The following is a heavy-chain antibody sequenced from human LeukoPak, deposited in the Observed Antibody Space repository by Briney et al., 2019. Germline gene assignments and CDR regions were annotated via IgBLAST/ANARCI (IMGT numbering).Heavy chain of an antibody. Sequence: PGGSLRLSCSASGFTFRSYAMAWVRPAPGTGLGWVSALSNSGRNTYYADSVKGRFTISRDNSKNTLYLEMNSLRAEDTAVYYCSNWVEGARPSLDYWGQGALVTVSS. J-gene: IGHJ4*02. V-gene: IGHV3-23*01. D-gene: IGHD6-6*01. CDR3: SNWVEGARPSLDY. CDR2: LSNSGRNT. CDR1: GFTFRSYA.